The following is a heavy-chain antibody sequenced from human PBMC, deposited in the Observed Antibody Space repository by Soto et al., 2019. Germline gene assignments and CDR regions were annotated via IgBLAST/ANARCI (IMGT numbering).Heavy chain of an antibody. CDR1: GFIFSNAW. CDR2: VKSKTAGGTT. CDR3: STDSYINMIAVRLDY. J-gene: IGHJ4*01. V-gene: IGHV3-15*07. D-gene: IGHD3-22*01. Sequence: EVQLVESGGGLVKPGGSLRLSCTASGFIFSNAWINWVRQAPGKGLEWVGRVKSKTAGGTTDFAAPVKGRFAISRDDSNNIVYMQMNSLRTEDTAVYYYSTDSYINMIAVRLDYWGLGTRVTVSS.